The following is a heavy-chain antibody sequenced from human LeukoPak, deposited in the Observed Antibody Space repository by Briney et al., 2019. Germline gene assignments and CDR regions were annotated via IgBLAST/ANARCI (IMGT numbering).Heavy chain of an antibody. CDR2: IYYSGST. CDR3: ARSLRGTLGYFDL. CDR1: GGSISSYY. V-gene: IGHV4-59*01. J-gene: IGHJ2*01. Sequence: PSETLSLTCTVSGGSISSYYWSWIRQPPGKGLEWIGYIYYSGSTNYNPSLKSRVTISVDTSKNQFSLKLSSVTAADTAVYYCARSLRGTLGYFDLWGRGTLVTVSS.